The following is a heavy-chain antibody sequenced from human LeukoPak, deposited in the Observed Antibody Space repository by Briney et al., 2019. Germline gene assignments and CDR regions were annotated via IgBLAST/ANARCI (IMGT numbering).Heavy chain of an antibody. CDR1: GDSVSSNSAA. CDR2: TYYRSRWYY. J-gene: IGHJ3*02. V-gene: IGHV6-1*01. CDR3: AREGGDAFDI. Sequence: SQTLSLTCAISGDSVSSNSAAWNWITQSPSRGLEWLGRTYYRSRWYYDYALSVNSRITINPDTSKNQFSLQLNSVTPEDTAVYYCAREGGDAFDIWGQGTRVTVSS. D-gene: IGHD1-26*01.